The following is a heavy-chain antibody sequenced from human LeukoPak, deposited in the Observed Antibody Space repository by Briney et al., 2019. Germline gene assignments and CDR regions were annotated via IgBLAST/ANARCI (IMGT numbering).Heavy chain of an antibody. J-gene: IGHJ4*02. Sequence: SETLSLTCTVSGYSISSGYYWGWIRQPPGKGLEWIGSIYHSGSTYYNPSLKSRVTISVDTSKNQFSLKLSSVTAADTAVYYCARFAAGSTVTTDFDYWGQGTLVTVSS. D-gene: IGHD4-17*01. CDR3: ARFAAGSTVTTDFDY. V-gene: IGHV4-38-2*02. CDR2: IYHSGST. CDR1: GYSISSGYY.